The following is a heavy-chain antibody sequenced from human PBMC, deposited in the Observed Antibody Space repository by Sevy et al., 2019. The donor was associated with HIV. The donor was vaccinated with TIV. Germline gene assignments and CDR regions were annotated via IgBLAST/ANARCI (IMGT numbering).Heavy chain of an antibody. CDR1: GGSVSSDAYY. J-gene: IGHJ6*02. Sequence: SETLSLTCTVSGGSVSSDAYYWSWIRQPPGKGLEYIAYMFYTGSTNYNPSLMSRVTISVDTSKNQFSLKLTSVTAADTAVYYCARGGGLTHYGMDVWGQGTTVTVSS. D-gene: IGHD3-10*01. CDR2: MFYTGST. CDR3: ARGGGLTHYGMDV. V-gene: IGHV4-61*08.